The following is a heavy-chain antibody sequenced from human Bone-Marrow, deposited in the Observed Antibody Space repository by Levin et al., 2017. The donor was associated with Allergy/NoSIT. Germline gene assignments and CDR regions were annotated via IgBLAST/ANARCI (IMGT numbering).Heavy chain of an antibody. CDR1: GFAFITSA. J-gene: IGHJ3*02. D-gene: IGHD2-21*02. V-gene: IGHV1-58*01. CDR3: AAKGPAASCTSACYSDAFDS. CDR2: IVVGSGNT. Sequence: SVKVSCKASGFAFITSAVQWVRQARGQRPEWIGWIVVGSGNTDYAQKFQGRVTITRDMSTSTAYMELSSLISEDTALYYWAAKGPAASCTSACYSDAFDSWGQGTMVTVSS.